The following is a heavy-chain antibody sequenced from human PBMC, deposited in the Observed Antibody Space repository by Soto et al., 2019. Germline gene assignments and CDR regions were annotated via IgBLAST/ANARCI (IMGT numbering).Heavy chain of an antibody. J-gene: IGHJ4*02. CDR1: GDSINTISSY. CDR2: IYYSGTS. CDR3: ARLERRRLDAAY. V-gene: IGHV4-39*01. D-gene: IGHD6-19*01. Sequence: SETLSLTCTVSGDSINTISSYWAWSRQPPGKGLEWIGSIYYSGTSYSNTSLRSRISMSVETSKNQFSLNLNSVTAADTAVYYCARLERRRLDAAYWGQGAPVAVAS.